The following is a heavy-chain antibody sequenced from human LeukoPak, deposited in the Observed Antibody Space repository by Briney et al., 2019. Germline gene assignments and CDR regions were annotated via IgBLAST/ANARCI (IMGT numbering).Heavy chain of an antibody. CDR2: INWNGGST. J-gene: IGHJ6*03. CDR3: AKSAADTVLYYMDV. CDR1: GFTFDDYG. V-gene: IGHV3-20*04. D-gene: IGHD6-13*01. Sequence: PGGSLRLSCAASGFTFDDYGMSWVRQAPGKGLEWVSGINWNGGSTGYADSVKGRFTISRDNAKNSLYLQMNSLRAEDMALYYCAKSAADTVLYYMDVWGKGTTVTVSS.